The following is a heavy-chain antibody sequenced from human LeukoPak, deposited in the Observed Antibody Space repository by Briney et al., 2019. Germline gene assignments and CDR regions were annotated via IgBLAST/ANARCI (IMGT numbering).Heavy chain of an antibody. V-gene: IGHV1-24*01. CDR1: GYTLTELS. Sequence: ASVKVSCKVSGYTLTELSMHWVRQAPGKGLEWMGGFDPEDGETIYAQKFQGRVTMTEDTSTDTAYLELSSLRSEDTAVYYCATTPIVQLQYNYWGQGTLVTVSS. CDR3: ATTPIVQLQYNY. CDR2: FDPEDGET. D-gene: IGHD4-11*01. J-gene: IGHJ4*02.